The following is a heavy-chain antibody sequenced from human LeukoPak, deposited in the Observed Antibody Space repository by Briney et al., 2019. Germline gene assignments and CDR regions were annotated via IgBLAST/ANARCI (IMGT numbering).Heavy chain of an antibody. V-gene: IGHV4-30-2*01. Sequence: SETLSLTCAVSGGSISSGGYSWSWIRQPPGKGLEWIGYIYHSGSAYYNPSLKSRVTISVDRSKNQFSLKLSSVTAADTAVYYCARGWSVGATPFDYWGQGTLVTVSS. J-gene: IGHJ4*02. CDR1: GGSISSGGYS. CDR2: IYHSGSA. D-gene: IGHD1-26*01. CDR3: ARGWSVGATPFDY.